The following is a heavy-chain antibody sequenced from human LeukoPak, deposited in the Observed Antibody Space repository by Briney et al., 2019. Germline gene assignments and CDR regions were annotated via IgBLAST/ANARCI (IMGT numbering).Heavy chain of an antibody. Sequence: GGSLRLSCAASGFTFSSYSMNWVRQAPGKGLEWVSSISSSSSYIYYADSVKGRFTISRDNAKNSLYLQMNSLREEDTAVYYCAKDWQWKLLTGAFNIWGQGTMVTVS. CDR1: GFTFSSYS. D-gene: IGHD1-26*01. J-gene: IGHJ3*02. V-gene: IGHV3-21*01. CDR3: AKDWQWKLLTGAFNI. CDR2: ISSSSSYI.